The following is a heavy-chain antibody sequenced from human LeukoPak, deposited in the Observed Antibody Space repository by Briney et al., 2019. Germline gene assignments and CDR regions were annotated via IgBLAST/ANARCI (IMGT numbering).Heavy chain of an antibody. CDR1: GFTFSSYS. J-gene: IGHJ4*02. D-gene: IGHD1-26*01. CDR3: ARETEPYFDY. CDR2: ISSSSSYI. Sequence: PGGSLRLSCAASGFTFSSYSMNWVRQAPGKGLEWVSSISSSSSYIYYADSVKGRFTISRNNAKNSLYLQMNSLRAEDKAVYYCARETEPYFDYWGQGTLVTVSS. V-gene: IGHV3-21*01.